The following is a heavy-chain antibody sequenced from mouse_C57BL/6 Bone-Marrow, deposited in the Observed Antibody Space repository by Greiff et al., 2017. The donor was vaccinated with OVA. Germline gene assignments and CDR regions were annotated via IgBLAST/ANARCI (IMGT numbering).Heavy chain of an antibody. CDR1: GYSITSGYY. CDR3: ATGTRNYFDY. V-gene: IGHV3-6*01. D-gene: IGHD4-1*01. CDR2: ISYDGSN. Sequence: EVQLQQSGPGLVKPSQSLSLTCSVTGYSITSGYYWNWIRQFPGNKLEWMGYISYDGSNNYNPSLKNRISITRDTSKNQFFLKLNSVTTEDTATYYCATGTRNYFDYWGQGTTLTVSS. J-gene: IGHJ2*01.